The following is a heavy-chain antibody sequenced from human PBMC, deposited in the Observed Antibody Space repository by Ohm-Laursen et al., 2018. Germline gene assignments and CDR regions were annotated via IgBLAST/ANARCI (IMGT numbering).Heavy chain of an antibody. CDR1: GFTVSSNY. V-gene: IGHV3-66*01. CDR2: IYSGGST. Sequence: SLRLSCAASGFTVSSNYMSWVRQAPGKGLEWVSVIYSGGSTYYADSVKGRFTISRDNSKNTLYLQMNSLRAEDTAVYYCARGYYYDSSGHSLPFDYWGQGTLVTVSS. CDR3: ARGYYYDSSGHSLPFDY. D-gene: IGHD3-22*01. J-gene: IGHJ4*02.